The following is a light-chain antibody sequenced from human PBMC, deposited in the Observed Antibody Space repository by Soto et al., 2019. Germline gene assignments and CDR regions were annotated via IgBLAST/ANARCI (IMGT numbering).Light chain of an antibody. CDR1: QSVSNNY. CDR2: GAS. V-gene: IGKV3-20*01. Sequence: IVWTHSPGTLSLSPGEIATLSFRGSQSVSNNYLAWYQQKPGQAPRLLIYGASNRATGIPDRFSGSGSGTDFTLTISGLEPEDFAVYFCQQFQSSLRTFGQGTKVDIK. CDR3: QQFQSSLRT. J-gene: IGKJ1*01.